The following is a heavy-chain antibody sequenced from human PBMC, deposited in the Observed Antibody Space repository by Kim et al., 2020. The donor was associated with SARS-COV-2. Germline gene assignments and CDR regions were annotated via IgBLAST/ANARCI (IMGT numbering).Heavy chain of an antibody. CDR1: GFTFSDYY. D-gene: IGHD6-19*01. CDR3: ARVASGSTAWYYFDY. Sequence: GGSLRLSCAASGFTFSDYYMTWIRQAPGKGLEWISYISSSSSYTKYADSVKGRFTISRDNAKNSLYLQMNSLRAEDTAVYYCARVASGSTAWYYFDYWGQRTLVTVSS. CDR2: ISSSSSYT. J-gene: IGHJ4*02. V-gene: IGHV3-11*03.